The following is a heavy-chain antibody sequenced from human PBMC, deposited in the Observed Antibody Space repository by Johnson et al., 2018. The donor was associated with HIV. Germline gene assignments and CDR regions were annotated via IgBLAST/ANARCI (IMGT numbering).Heavy chain of an antibody. D-gene: IGHD6-13*01. CDR3: AKDNDVLQQLVVGSGDAFDI. J-gene: IGHJ3*02. CDR2: ISYDGSNK. CDR1: GFTFSSYA. Sequence: QVQLVESGGGVVQPGRSLRLSCAVSGFTFSSYAMHWVRQAPGEGLEWVAVISYDGSNKYYADSVKGRFTISRDNAKNSLYLQMNSLRAEDTALYYCAKDNDVLQQLVVGSGDAFDIWGQGTMVTVSS. V-gene: IGHV3-30-3*01.